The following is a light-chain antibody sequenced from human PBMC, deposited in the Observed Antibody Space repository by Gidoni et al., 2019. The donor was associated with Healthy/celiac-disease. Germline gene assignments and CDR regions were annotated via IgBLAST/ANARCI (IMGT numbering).Light chain of an antibody. CDR1: QSINSY. J-gene: IGKJ2*01. V-gene: IGKV1-39*01. CDR3: QQSYSTPRYT. CDR2: AAT. Sequence: DIQMPQSTSSLSASVRERVTITCRASQSINSYLNWYQQKPGKAPKLLVYAATSLQSGVPSRFSGSGSGTDFTLTISSLQPEDFATYYCQQSYSTPRYTFGQGTKLEIK.